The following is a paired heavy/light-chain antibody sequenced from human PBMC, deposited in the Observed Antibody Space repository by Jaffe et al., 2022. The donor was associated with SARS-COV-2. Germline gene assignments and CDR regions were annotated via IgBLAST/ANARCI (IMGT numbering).Heavy chain of an antibody. Sequence: EVQLVESGGGLVQPGGSLKLSCAASGFTFSGSNIHWVRQASGKGLEWVGRVRNKANNYATIYAASVKGRFTISRDDSKNMAYLQMNSLDTADTAVYYCLVRVGATTLIDYWGQGTLVTVSS. D-gene: IGHD1-26*01. V-gene: IGHV3-73*02. J-gene: IGHJ4*02. CDR3: LVRVGATTLIDY. CDR1: GFTFSGSN. CDR2: VRNKANNYAT.
Light chain of an antibody. J-gene: IGLJ1*01. CDR2: EVT. CDR3: SSYTSSNTYV. Sequence: QSALTQPPSVSGSPGQSVTISCTGTSSDIGNYNRVSWYQQPPGTAPKLMIYEVTNRPSGVPDRFSGSKSGNTASLTISGLQAEDEADYYCSSYTSSNTYVFGTGTKVTVL. CDR1: SSDIGNYNR. V-gene: IGLV2-18*02.